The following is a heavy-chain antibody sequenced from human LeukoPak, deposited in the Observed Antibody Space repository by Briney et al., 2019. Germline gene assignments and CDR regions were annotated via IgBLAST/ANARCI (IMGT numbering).Heavy chain of an antibody. CDR3: AKDRSGYDLDAFDI. Sequence: GGSLRLSCTASGFTFSSYAMNWVRQAPGKGLEWVSGIGAGGTFTYYADSVKGRFTISRDNSRNTLYLQMNSLRADDTAVYYCAKDRSGYDLDAFDIWGQGIVVTVSS. V-gene: IGHV3-23*01. D-gene: IGHD5-12*01. J-gene: IGHJ3*02. CDR2: IGAGGTFT. CDR1: GFTFSSYA.